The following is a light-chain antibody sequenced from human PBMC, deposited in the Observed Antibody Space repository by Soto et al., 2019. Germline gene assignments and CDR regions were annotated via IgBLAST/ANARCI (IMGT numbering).Light chain of an antibody. CDR2: DAS. CDR1: QSVSSY. V-gene: IGKV3-11*01. CDR3: QQRSSWPLT. Sequence: EIVLTQSPATLSLSPGEGATLSYRASQSVSSYLAWYQQKPGQAPRLLIYDASNRATGIPARFSGSGSGTDFTLTLSSLEPEDFAVYYCQQRSSWPLTFGGGTKVEIK. J-gene: IGKJ4*01.